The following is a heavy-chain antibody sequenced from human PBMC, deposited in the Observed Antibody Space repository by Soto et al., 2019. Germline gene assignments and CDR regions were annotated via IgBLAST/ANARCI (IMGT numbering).Heavy chain of an antibody. V-gene: IGHV4-31*03. CDR1: GGSISSGGYY. Sequence: SETLSLTCTVSGGSISSGGYYWSWIRQHPGKGLEWIGYIYYSGSTYYNPSLKSRVTISVDTSKNQFSLKLSSVTAADTAVYYCARGGVKAGYYDSGGQTQEYYYGMDVWGQGTTVTVSS. D-gene: IGHD3-22*01. CDR3: ARGGVKAGYYDSGGQTQEYYYGMDV. J-gene: IGHJ6*02. CDR2: IYYSGST.